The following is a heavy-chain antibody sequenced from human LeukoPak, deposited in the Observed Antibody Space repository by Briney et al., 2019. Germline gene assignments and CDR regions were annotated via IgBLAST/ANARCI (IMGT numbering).Heavy chain of an antibody. D-gene: IGHD3-3*01. J-gene: IGHJ4*02. Sequence: GGSLRLSCAASGFTFSSYAMSWVRQAPGKGRGWGSAISGSGGSTYYADSVKGRFTISRDNSKNTLYLPMTSLRAADTAVSYCARGGVDFWSGLRYWGQGTLVTVSS. CDR2: ISGSGGST. V-gene: IGHV3-23*01. CDR3: ARGGVDFWSGLRY. CDR1: GFTFSSYA.